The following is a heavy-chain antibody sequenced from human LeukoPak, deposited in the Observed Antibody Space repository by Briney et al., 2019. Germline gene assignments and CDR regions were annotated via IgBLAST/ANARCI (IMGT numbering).Heavy chain of an antibody. Sequence: ASVKVSCKASGYTSTSYAMHWVRQAPGQRLEWMGWINAGNGNTKYSQKFQGRVTITRDTSASTAYMELSSLRSEDTAVYYCARMPYCSSTSCYLDYYGMDVWGKGTTVTVSS. V-gene: IGHV1-3*01. D-gene: IGHD2-2*01. CDR2: INAGNGNT. J-gene: IGHJ6*04. CDR1: GYTSTSYA. CDR3: ARMPYCSSTSCYLDYYGMDV.